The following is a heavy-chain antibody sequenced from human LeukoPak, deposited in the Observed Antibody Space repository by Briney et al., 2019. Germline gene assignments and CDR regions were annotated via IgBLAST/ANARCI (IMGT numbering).Heavy chain of an antibody. Sequence: SGTLSPTRAVSGGSISSNWRSWVRQLPGKGLEWIGEIDRSRSTNYNPSLKSRVNISVDKSESQFSLKLSSVTAADTAVYYCVRVGTYFLLSWGQGTLVTVSS. CDR2: IDRSRST. CDR3: VRVGTYFLLS. D-gene: IGHD1-26*01. V-gene: IGHV4-4*02. CDR1: GGSISSNW. J-gene: IGHJ5*02.